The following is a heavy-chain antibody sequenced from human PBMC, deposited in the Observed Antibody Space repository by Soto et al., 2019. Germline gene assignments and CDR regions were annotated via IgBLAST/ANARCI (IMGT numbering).Heavy chain of an antibody. V-gene: IGHV1-69*13. CDR1: GGTFSSYA. D-gene: IGHD6-13*01. Sequence: ASVKVSCKASGGTFSSYAISWVRQAPGQGLEWMGGIIPIFGTANYAQKFQGRVTITADESTSTAYMELSSLRSEDTAVYYCALDAAGNYYYYGMDVWGQGTTVTVSS. CDR2: IIPIFGTA. CDR3: ALDAAGNYYYYGMDV. J-gene: IGHJ6*02.